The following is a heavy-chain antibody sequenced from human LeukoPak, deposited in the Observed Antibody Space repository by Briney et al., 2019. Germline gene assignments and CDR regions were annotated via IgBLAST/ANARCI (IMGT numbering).Heavy chain of an antibody. Sequence: SETLSLTCTVSGDSISSYNWSWIRQPPGKGLEWIGYIYDSGKTNYNASLISRVTISVETSKNKFSLKMRSVTPADTAVYYCARGRGTLDYWGQGTLVTVSS. V-gene: IGHV4-59*01. CDR1: GDSISSYN. CDR2: IYDSGKT. J-gene: IGHJ4*02. CDR3: ARGRGTLDY. D-gene: IGHD3-16*01.